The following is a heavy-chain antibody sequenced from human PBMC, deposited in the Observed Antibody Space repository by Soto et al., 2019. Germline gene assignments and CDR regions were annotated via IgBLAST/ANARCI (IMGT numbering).Heavy chain of an antibody. CDR1: GGSISSTKYY. CDR3: ARATMVLGARGRVDV. CDR2: IFYTGGS. Sequence: QVQLQESGPGLVKPSQTLSLSCTASGGSISSTKYYWSWIRQLPGKGLEWIGYIFYTGGSYSNPSLKSRITISVDTSKNQFSFNLTSVTAADTAIYYCARATMVLGARGRVDVWGHATTVTVSS. V-gene: IGHV4-31*03. J-gene: IGHJ6*02. D-gene: IGHD3-10*01.